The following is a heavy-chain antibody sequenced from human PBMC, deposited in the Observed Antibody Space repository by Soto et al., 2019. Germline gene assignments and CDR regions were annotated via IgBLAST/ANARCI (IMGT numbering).Heavy chain of an antibody. J-gene: IGHJ6*02. D-gene: IGHD1-1*01. CDR1: GFTFITYA. V-gene: IGHV3-23*01. CDR2: IRSSGDRT. Sequence: GGSLRHSSAASGFTFITYAMSWIRQTQGKGLEWVSVIRSSGDRTYYADSVKGRFTISRDNSKNTLYMQMNSLRAEDTAVYYCAKQQGPGTPYYYAMDVWGQGTTVTVPS. CDR3: AKQQGPGTPYYYAMDV.